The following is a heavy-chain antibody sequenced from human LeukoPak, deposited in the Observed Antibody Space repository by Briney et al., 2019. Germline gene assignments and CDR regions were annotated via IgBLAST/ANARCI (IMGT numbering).Heavy chain of an antibody. D-gene: IGHD6-19*01. CDR2: IIPIFGTA. V-gene: IGHV1-69*13. CDR3: ARVSVDLYSSGWYPSGYPNYYFDY. J-gene: IGHJ4*02. CDR1: GGTFSSYA. Sequence: ASVKVSCKASGGTFSSYAISWVRQVPGQGLEWMGGIIPIFGTANYAQKFQGRVTITADESTSTAYMELSSLRSEDTAVYYCARVSVDLYSSGWYPSGYPNYYFDYWGQGTLVTVSS.